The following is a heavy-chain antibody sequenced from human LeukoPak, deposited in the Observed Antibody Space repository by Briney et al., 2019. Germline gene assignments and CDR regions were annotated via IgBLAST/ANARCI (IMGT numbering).Heavy chain of an antibody. J-gene: IGHJ6*02. Sequence: SETLSLTCTVSGGSISSSSYYWGWIRQPPGKGLEWIGSIYYSGSTYYNPSLKSRVTISVDTSKNQFSLKLSSVTAADTAVYYCARGRGYSYGYHYYYYGMDVWGQGTTVTVSS. V-gene: IGHV4-39*01. CDR2: IYYSGST. D-gene: IGHD5-18*01. CDR3: ARGRGYSYGYHYYYYGMDV. CDR1: GGSISSSSYY.